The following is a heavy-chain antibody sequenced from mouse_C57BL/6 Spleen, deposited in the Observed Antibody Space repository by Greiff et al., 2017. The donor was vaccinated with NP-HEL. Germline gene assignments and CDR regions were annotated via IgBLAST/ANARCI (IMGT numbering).Heavy chain of an antibody. CDR1: GYTFTDYY. V-gene: IGHV1-76*01. J-gene: IGHJ4*01. CDR2: IYPGSGNT. D-gene: IGHD1-1*01. CDR3: ARWGYGSSSLDY. Sequence: QVQLQQSGAELVRPGASVKLSCKASGYTFTDYYINWVKQRPGQGLEWIARIYPGSGNTYYNEKFKGKATLTAEKSSSTAYMQLSSLTSEDSAVYFCARWGYGSSSLDYWGQGTSVTVSS.